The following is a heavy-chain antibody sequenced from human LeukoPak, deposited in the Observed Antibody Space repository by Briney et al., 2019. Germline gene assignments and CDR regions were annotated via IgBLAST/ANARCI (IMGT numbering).Heavy chain of an antibody. J-gene: IGHJ4*02. CDR2: INSDGSST. Sequence: SGGSLRLSCAASGFTFSSYWTHWVRQAPGKGLVWVSRINSDGSSTSYADSVKGRFTISTDNAKNTLYLQMNSLRAEDTAVYYCARRGGAAMMAPFDYWGQGTLVTVSS. V-gene: IGHV3-74*01. CDR3: ARRGGAAMMAPFDY. CDR1: GFTFSSYW. D-gene: IGHD5-18*01.